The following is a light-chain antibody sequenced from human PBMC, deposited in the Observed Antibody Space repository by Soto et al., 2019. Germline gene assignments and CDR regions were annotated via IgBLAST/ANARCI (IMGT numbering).Light chain of an antibody. V-gene: IGKV1-33*01. CDR1: QAISNY. CDR2: GAS. CDR3: QQYNNCPPP. Sequence: DITTTQSPAALSVSKGDRVTISCQASQAISNYLTWYQQKPGKAPKLLIYGASKLDTGIPSRFSGSGSGTEFTLTISSLQSEDFAGYYCQQYNNCPPPFGHGTIVAIK. J-gene: IGKJ3*01.